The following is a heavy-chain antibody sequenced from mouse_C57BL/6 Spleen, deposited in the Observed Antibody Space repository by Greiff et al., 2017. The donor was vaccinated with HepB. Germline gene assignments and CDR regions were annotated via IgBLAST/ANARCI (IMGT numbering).Heavy chain of an antibody. D-gene: IGHD1-1*01. V-gene: IGHV1-55*01. Sequence: QVQLQQPGAELVKPGASVKMSCKASGYTFTSYWITWVKQRPGQGLEWIGDIYPGSGSTNYNEKFKSKATLTVDTSSSTAYMQLSSLTSEDSAVYYCARPDRDYYGSSYYFDYWGQGTTLTVSS. CDR2: IYPGSGST. J-gene: IGHJ2*01. CDR3: ARPDRDYYGSSYYFDY. CDR1: GYTFTSYW.